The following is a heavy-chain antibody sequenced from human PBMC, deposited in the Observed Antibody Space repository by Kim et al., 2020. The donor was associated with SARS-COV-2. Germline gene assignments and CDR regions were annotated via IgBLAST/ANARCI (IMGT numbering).Heavy chain of an antibody. D-gene: IGHD3-10*01. CDR1: GFTFSSYG. Sequence: GGSLRLSCAASGFTFSSYGMHWVRQAPGKGLEWVAVIWYDGSNKYYADSVKGRFTISRDNSKNTLYLQMNSLRAEDTAVYYCAREGYYGSGSYYAPPVAYWGQGTLVTVSS. V-gene: IGHV3-33*01. CDR3: AREGYYGSGSYYAPPVAY. CDR2: IWYDGSNK. J-gene: IGHJ4*02.